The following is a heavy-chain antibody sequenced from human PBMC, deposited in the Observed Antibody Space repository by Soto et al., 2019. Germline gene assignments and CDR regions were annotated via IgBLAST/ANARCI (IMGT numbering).Heavy chain of an antibody. V-gene: IGHV3-33*01. CDR1: GFTFSSYG. CDR2: IWYDGSNK. Sequence: GGSLRLSCAASGFTFSSYGMHWVRQAPGKGLEWVAVIWYDGSNKYYADSVKGRFTISRDNSKNTLYLQMNSLRAEDTAVYYCARVWGETYGGNLQIGAFDIWGQGTMVTVSS. CDR3: ARVWGETYGGNLQIGAFDI. D-gene: IGHD2-15*01. J-gene: IGHJ3*02.